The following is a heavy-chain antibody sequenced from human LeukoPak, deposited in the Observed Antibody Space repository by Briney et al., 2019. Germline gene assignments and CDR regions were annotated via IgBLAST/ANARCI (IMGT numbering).Heavy chain of an antibody. CDR3: VRWTAGTTEDS. CDR1: GGSLSDDNW. D-gene: IGHD1-1*01. V-gene: IGHV4-4*02. CDR2: IYHSGDT. J-gene: IGHJ4*02. Sequence: SGTLSLTCAVSGGSLSDDNWWTWVRQPPGKGLEWIGEIYHSGDTNYNPSLKSRITMSIDRSKNQFSLKLSFVTAADTAVYYCVRWTAGTTEDSWGQGTLVTVSS.